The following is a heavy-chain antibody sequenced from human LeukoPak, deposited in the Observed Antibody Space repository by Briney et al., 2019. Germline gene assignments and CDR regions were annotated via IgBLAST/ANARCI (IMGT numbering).Heavy chain of an antibody. V-gene: IGHV3-23*01. CDR2: ISGSGGST. CDR3: AKAQEGAYGDFDY. Sequence: GGSLRLSCAASGFTVSINYMSWVRQAPGKGLEWVSAISGSGGSTYYADSVKGRFTISRDNSKNTLYLQMNSLRAEDTAVYYCAKAQEGAYGDFDYWGQGTLVTVSS. D-gene: IGHD4-17*01. CDR1: GFTVSINY. J-gene: IGHJ4*02.